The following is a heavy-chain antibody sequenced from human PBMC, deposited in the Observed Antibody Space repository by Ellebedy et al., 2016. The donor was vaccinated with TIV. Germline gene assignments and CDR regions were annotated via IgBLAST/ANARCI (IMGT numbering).Heavy chain of an antibody. D-gene: IGHD2-2*01. J-gene: IGHJ2*01. CDR1: GFTFSSYA. CDR3: ARDPGYCSSTSCYVHWYFDL. CDR2: ISGSGGST. Sequence: PGGSLRLSCAASGFTFSSYAMSRVRQAPGKGLEWVSAISGSGGSTYYADSVKGRFTISRDNSKNTLYLQMNSLRAEDTAVYYCARDPGYCSSTSCYVHWYFDLWGRGTLVTVSS. V-gene: IGHV3-23*01.